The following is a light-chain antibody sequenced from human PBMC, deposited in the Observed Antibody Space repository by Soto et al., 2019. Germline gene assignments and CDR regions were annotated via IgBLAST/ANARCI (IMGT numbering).Light chain of an antibody. J-gene: IGKJ1*01. Sequence: EIALTQSPGTLSLSSGERATISCGASQSISSSYLAWYQQKPGQAPRLIRYGASNRATGIPDRFSGSGSGTEFTLTISSLQPEDFAVYYCQQRSNWPGTFGQGTKVDIK. CDR2: GAS. V-gene: IGKV3D-20*02. CDR3: QQRSNWPGT. CDR1: QSISSSY.